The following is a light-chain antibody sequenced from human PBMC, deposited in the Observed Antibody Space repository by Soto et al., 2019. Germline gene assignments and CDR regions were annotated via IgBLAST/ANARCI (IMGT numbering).Light chain of an antibody. J-gene: IGKJ1*01. CDR2: LGS. CDR3: MQALRAPPT. Sequence: DIVMTQSPLSLPVTPGEAASISCRSSQSLLHSNGYNFLDWYLQKPGQSPQILIYLGSNRASGVPDRFSGSGSGTDFTLKISRVEAEDVGVYHCMQALRAPPTFGQGTK. V-gene: IGKV2-28*01. CDR1: QSLLHSNGYNF.